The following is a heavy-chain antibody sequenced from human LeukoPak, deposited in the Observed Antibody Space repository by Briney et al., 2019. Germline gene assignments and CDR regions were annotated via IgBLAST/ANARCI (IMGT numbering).Heavy chain of an antibody. J-gene: IGHJ4*02. Sequence: ASVKVSCKASGYTFTSYDINWVRQATGQGLEWMGWINPNSGGTNYAQKFQGRVTMTRDTSISTAYMELSRLRSDDTAVYYCARAPGSSGWYYFDYWGQGTLVTVSS. CDR2: INPNSGGT. V-gene: IGHV1-2*02. CDR3: ARAPGSSGWYYFDY. CDR1: GYTFTSYD. D-gene: IGHD6-19*01.